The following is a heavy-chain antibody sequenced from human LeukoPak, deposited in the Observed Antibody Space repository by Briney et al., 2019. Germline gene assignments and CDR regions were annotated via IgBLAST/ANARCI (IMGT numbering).Heavy chain of an antibody. CDR1: GGSISSYY. CDR2: IYYSGST. CDR3: ARDGTSIAAAGMFDP. D-gene: IGHD6-13*01. V-gene: IGHV4-59*01. J-gene: IGHJ5*02. Sequence: PSETLSLTCTVSGGSISSYYWSWIRQPPGKGLEWIGYIYYSGSTNYNPSLKSRVTISVDTSKNQFSLKLSSVTAADTAVYYCARDGTSIAAAGMFDPWGQGTLVTVSS.